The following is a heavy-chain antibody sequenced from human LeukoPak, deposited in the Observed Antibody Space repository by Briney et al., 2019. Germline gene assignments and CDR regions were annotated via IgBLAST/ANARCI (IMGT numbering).Heavy chain of an antibody. CDR1: GFTFSSYS. CDR3: ATLPYGGNVDY. Sequence: GGSLRLSCAASGFTFSSYSMNWVRQVPGKGLEWVSYISSSSSTIYYADSVKGRFTISRDNAKNSLYLQMNSLRAEDTAVYYCATLPYGGNVDYWGQGTLVTVSS. D-gene: IGHD4-23*01. V-gene: IGHV3-48*04. CDR2: ISSSSSTI. J-gene: IGHJ4*02.